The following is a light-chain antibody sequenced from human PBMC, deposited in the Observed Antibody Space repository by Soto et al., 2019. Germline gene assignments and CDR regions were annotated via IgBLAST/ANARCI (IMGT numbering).Light chain of an antibody. CDR2: AAS. J-gene: IGKJ1*01. Sequence: DIHMTQSPSFLSASVGDRVTVTRRASQGIRSYLSWYQQKPGKAPKLLIYAASTLQSGVPSRFSGSGSETDFTLTISSLQPEDFATYYCQQSYSTPWTFGQGTKVDIK. CDR1: QGIRSY. CDR3: QQSYSTPWT. V-gene: IGKV1-39*01.